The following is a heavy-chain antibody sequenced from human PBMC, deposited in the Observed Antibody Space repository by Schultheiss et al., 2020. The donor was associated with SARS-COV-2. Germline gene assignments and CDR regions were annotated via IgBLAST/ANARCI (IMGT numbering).Heavy chain of an antibody. V-gene: IGHV4-59*01. CDR3: ARARSYYSHGDAFDI. J-gene: IGHJ3*02. CDR2: IYYSGST. D-gene: IGHD3-10*01. CDR1: GGFISSNY. Sequence: SETLSLTCTVSGGFISSNYWSWIRQPPGKGLEWIGNIYYSGSTKNNPSLRSRVDISVDTSKKQFSLKLSSVTAEDTAVYYCARARSYYSHGDAFDIWGQGTMVTVSS.